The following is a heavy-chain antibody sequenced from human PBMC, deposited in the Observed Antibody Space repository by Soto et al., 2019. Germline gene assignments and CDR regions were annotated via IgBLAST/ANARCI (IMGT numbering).Heavy chain of an antibody. J-gene: IGHJ4*02. D-gene: IGHD3-22*01. CDR1: GYSFTSYW. Sequence: GESLKISCKGSGYSFTSYWISWVRQMPGKGLEWMGRIDPSDSYTNYSPSFQGHVTISADKSISTAYLQWSSLKASDTAMYYCARPYYYDSSGYYTLVYWGQGTLVTVPQ. CDR3: ARPYYYDSSGYYTLVY. CDR2: IDPSDSYT. V-gene: IGHV5-10-1*01.